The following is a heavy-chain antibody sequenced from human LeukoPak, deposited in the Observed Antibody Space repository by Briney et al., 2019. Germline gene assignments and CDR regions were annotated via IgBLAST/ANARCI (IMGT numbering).Heavy chain of an antibody. Sequence: PGGSLRLSCAASAFTFSSYSMNWVRQAPGKGLEWVSHISTTSSPTYYADSVKGRFAMSRDNAKNSVYLQMNSLRAEDTAVYYCARDFDFWSGYIVWGQGTLVTVSS. D-gene: IGHD3-3*01. V-gene: IGHV3-48*04. CDR2: ISTTSSPT. CDR3: ARDFDFWSGYIV. J-gene: IGHJ4*02. CDR1: AFTFSSYS.